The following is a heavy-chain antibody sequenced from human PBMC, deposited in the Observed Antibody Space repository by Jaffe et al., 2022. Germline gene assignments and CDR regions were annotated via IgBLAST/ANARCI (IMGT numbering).Heavy chain of an antibody. V-gene: IGHV4-61*02. CDR1: GGSISSGSYY. Sequence: QVQLQESGPGLVKPSQTLSLTCTVSGGSISSGSYYWSWIRQPAGKGLEWIGRIYTSGSTNYNPSLKSRVTISVDTSKNQFSLKLSSVTAADTAVYYCARESLTYRLRFLDAFDIWGQGTMVTVSS. J-gene: IGHJ3*02. D-gene: IGHD4-17*01. CDR3: ARESLTYRLRFLDAFDI. CDR2: IYTSGST.